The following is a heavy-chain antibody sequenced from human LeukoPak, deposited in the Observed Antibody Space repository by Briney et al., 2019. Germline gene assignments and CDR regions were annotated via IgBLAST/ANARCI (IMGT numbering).Heavy chain of an antibody. J-gene: IGHJ6*02. Sequence: SETLSLTCTVSGGXISSYYWSWIRQPPGKGLEWIGYIYYSGSTNYNPSLKSRVTISVDTSKNQFSLKLSSVTAADTAVYYCARGGSYYYDSSGYYQGYYYYYGMDVWGQGTTVTVSS. V-gene: IGHV4-59*01. CDR1: GGXISSYY. CDR2: IYYSGST. CDR3: ARGGSYYYDSSGYYQGYYYYYGMDV. D-gene: IGHD3-22*01.